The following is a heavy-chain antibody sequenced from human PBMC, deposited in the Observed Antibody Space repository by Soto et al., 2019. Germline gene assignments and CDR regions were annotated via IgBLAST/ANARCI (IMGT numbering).Heavy chain of an antibody. J-gene: IGHJ4*02. D-gene: IGHD3-22*01. Sequence: SVKVSCKASGFTFNSSAVQWVRQARGQRLEWIGWIVVGSGNTNYAQKFQERVTITRDMSTSTAYMELSSLRSEDTAVYYCAAIYYDSSGYYYDFDYWGQGTLVTVSS. CDR1: GFTFNSSA. CDR3: AAIYYDSSGYYYDFDY. CDR2: IVVGSGNT. V-gene: IGHV1-58*01.